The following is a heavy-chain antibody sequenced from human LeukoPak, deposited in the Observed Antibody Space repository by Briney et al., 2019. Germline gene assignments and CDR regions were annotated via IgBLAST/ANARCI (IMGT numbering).Heavy chain of an antibody. CDR2: LTRTSSXX. D-gene: IGHD5-18*01. V-gene: IGHV3-48*01. CDR3: ATGGSEYRSDWFDS. CDR1: GFRFSSYD. J-gene: IGHJ5*01. Sequence: GGSLRLSCVGSGFRFSSYDMNWVRQAPGRXXXXXXYLTRTSSXXXXXXXXXXXXTIXXDNAKSSLYXQMNSLRVEDTAVYYXATGGSEYRSDWFDSWGQGTLVNVAS.